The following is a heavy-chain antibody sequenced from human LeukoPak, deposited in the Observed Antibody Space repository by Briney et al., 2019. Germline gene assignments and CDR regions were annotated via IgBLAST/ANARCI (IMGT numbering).Heavy chain of an antibody. CDR1: GFTFSSYG. D-gene: IGHD3-3*01. J-gene: IGHJ4*02. Sequence: GGSLRLSCAASGFTFSSYGMHWVREAPGKGLEWVAFIRYDGSNKYYADSVKGRFTISRDNSKNTLYLQMNSLRAEDTAVYYCAKGRFLEWLRFDYWGQGTLVTVSS. V-gene: IGHV3-30*02. CDR2: IRYDGSNK. CDR3: AKGRFLEWLRFDY.